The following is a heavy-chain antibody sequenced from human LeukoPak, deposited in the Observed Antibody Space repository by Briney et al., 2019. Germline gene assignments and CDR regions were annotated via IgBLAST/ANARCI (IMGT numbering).Heavy chain of an antibody. CDR3: ARSLYYYGSDSFDI. J-gene: IGHJ3*02. CDR1: GGSISSYH. CDR2: IYYSGST. V-gene: IGHV4-59*01. Sequence: SETLSLTCTVSGGSISSYHWNWIRQPPGKGLEWIGYIYYSGSTNYNPSLQSRVTISVDTSKSQFSLKLSSVTAADTAVYYCARSLYYYGSDSFDIWGQGTMVTVFS. D-gene: IGHD3-10*01.